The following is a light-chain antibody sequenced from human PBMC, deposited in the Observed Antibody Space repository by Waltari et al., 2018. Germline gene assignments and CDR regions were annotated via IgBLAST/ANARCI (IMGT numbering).Light chain of an antibody. J-gene: IGLJ2*01. V-gene: IGLV2-23*02. Sequence: QSALTQPASVSGSPGQSITLSCTGTSSDVGRYNLVAWYQQHPGKAPRLVIYEVTGRPPGVSSRFSGSKSGNTASLTISGLQAEDEADYYCCSYDGGKSLLFGGGTKLTVL. CDR2: EVT. CDR3: CSYDGGKSLL. CDR1: SSDVGRYNL.